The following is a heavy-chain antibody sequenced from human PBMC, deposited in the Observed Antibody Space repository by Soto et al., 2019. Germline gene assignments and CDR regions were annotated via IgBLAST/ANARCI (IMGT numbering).Heavy chain of an antibody. Sequence: QAQLQESGPGLVKPSETLSLNCTATGGTISGYYWTWIRQSAGGGLEWIGRIYSSGSTNYNPSLKSRVTISLDTSMNHFSLRLSSVTAADTAVYYCARGQRFSDWFDPWGQGTLVNVAS. V-gene: IGHV4-4*07. CDR2: IYSSGST. D-gene: IGHD3-3*01. CDR1: GGTISGYY. J-gene: IGHJ5*02. CDR3: ARGQRFSDWFDP.